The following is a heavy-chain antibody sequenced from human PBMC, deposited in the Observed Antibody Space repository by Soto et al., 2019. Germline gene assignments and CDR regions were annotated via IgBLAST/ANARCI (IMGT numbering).Heavy chain of an antibody. CDR3: ARAVGDPLYYLDY. V-gene: IGHV4-59*08. CDR1: SDSISSYY. Sequence: QVQLQESGPGLVRPSETLSLTCTVSSDSISSYYWIWIRQSPGKGLEWIGYTDYSGNTHYNPSLNSRVTISGDPSKNQFSLRLSSVTAADTAVYYCARAVGDPLYYLDYWGQGTLVTVSS. J-gene: IGHJ4*02. CDR2: TDYSGNT. D-gene: IGHD6-19*01.